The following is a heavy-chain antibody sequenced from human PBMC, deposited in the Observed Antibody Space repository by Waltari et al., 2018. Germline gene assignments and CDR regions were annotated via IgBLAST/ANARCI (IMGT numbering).Heavy chain of an antibody. CDR3: VYEVVPAAIPNLYYYYYGMDV. CDR1: GGSFSGYY. Sequence: QVQLQQWGAGLLKPSETLSLTCAVYGGSFSGYYWSWIRQPPGKGLEWIGEIKHSGSTNHSPSLKSRVTISVETSKNQFSLKLSSVTAADTAVYYCVYEVVPAAIPNLYYYYYGMDVWGQGTTVTVSS. D-gene: IGHD2-2*01. V-gene: IGHV4-34*01. J-gene: IGHJ6*02. CDR2: IKHSGST.